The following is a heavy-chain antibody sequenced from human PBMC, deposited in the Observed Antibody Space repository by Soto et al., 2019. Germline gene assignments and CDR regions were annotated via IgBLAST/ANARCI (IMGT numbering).Heavy chain of an antibody. D-gene: IGHD3-9*01. CDR2: IYYSGST. V-gene: IGHV4-31*03. J-gene: IGHJ6*02. CDR1: GGSISSGGYY. Sequence: QVQLQESGPGLVKPSQTLSLTCTVSGGSISSGGYYWSWIRQHPGKGLEWIGYIYYSGSTYYNPSLKSRVTISVDTSKNQFSLKLSSVTAADTAVYYCARGGLIILTYGMDVWGQGTTVTVSS. CDR3: ARGGLIILTYGMDV.